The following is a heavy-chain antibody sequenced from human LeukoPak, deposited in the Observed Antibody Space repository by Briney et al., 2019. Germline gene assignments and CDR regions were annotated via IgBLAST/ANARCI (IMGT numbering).Heavy chain of an antibody. V-gene: IGHV4-39*07. D-gene: IGHD3-22*01. CDR1: GGSISRSSYY. CDR2: IYYSGST. Sequence: PSETLSLTCTVSGGSISRSSYYWGWIRQPPGKGLEWIGSIYYSGSTYYNPSLKSRVTISVDTSKNQFSLKLSSVTAADTAVYYCARDGPYYYDSSGYSNWFDPWGQGTLVTVSS. CDR3: ARDGPYYYDSSGYSNWFDP. J-gene: IGHJ5*02.